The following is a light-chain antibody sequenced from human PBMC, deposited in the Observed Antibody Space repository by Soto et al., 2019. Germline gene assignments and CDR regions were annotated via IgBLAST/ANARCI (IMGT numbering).Light chain of an antibody. Sequence: QSVLTQPPSASGTPVQRVTISCSGSSSNIGSNYVHWYQQLQETATKLLIYRNDQRPTGVPDRLSGSKSGTSASLVISGLRSEAEADYFCAAWDDSVSGRHVIFVGGTKVTVL. V-gene: IGLV1-47*01. CDR2: RND. CDR1: SSNIGSNY. CDR3: AAWDDSVSGRHVI. J-gene: IGLJ2*01.